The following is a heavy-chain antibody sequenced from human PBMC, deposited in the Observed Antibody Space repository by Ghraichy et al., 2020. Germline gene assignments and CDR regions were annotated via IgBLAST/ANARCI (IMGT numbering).Heavy chain of an antibody. CDR1: GGAISSSAYS. J-gene: IGHJ4*02. V-gene: IGHV4-30-2*01. D-gene: IGHD3-10*01. CDR2: VYYDGST. Sequence: LSLTCAVSGGAISSSAYSWTWVRQPPEKGLEWIAYVYYDGSTYYNPSLKSRVTISLDNSKNRFSLELTSVTAADTAGYYGARALNVFGFDYWGQGTLVTVSS. CDR3: ARALNVFGFDY.